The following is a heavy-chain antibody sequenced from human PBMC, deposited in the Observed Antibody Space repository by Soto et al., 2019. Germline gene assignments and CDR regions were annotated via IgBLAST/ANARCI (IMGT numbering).Heavy chain of an antibody. CDR3: ASYDRGYTGDRGHYIDY. J-gene: IGHJ4*02. V-gene: IGHV4-39*01. Sequence: SETLSLTCNVSGGSISSRSYYWGWIRQPPGKGLEWIGSIYYSGTTYYNLSLKSRATISIDTSKNQFSLKLNSLTAADTAVYYCASYDRGYTGDRGHYIDYWGQGALVTVSS. CDR2: IYYSGTT. CDR1: GGSISSRSYY. D-gene: IGHD5-18*01.